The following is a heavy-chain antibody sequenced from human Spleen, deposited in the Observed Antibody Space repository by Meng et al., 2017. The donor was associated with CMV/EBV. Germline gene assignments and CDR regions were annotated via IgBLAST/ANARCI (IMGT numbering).Heavy chain of an antibody. CDR2: ISSSSSYI. CDR3: ARDWQPVVDSTLYYYYYGMDV. D-gene: IGHD2-15*01. J-gene: IGHJ6*02. V-gene: IGHV3-21*01. CDR1: GFTFSSYS. Sequence: GESLKISCAASGFTFSSYSMNWVRQAPGKGLEWVSSISSSSSYIYYADSVKGRFTISRDNAKNSLYLQMNSLRAEDTAVYYCARDWQPVVDSTLYYYYYGMDVWGQGTTVTVSS.